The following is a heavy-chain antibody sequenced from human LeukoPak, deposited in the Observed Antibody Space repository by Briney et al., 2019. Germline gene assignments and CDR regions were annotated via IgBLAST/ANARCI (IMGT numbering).Heavy chain of an antibody. CDR3: ARVRVTTLPRDHYMDV. J-gene: IGHJ6*03. CDR2: INHFGST. V-gene: IGHV4-39*07. CDR1: GGSISSGSYY. Sequence: ASETLSLTCTVSGGSISSGSYYWSWIRQPPGEGLEWIGEINHFGSTNYNPSLKSRVTISVDTSKNQFSLKLSSVTAADTAVYYCARVRVTTLPRDHYMDVWGKGTTVTVSS. D-gene: IGHD4-17*01.